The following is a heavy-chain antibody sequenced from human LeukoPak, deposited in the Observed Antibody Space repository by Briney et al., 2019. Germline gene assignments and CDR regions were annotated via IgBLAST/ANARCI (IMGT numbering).Heavy chain of an antibody. J-gene: IGHJ4*02. Sequence: ASVKVFCKASGYTFSGYFIQWVRQAAGQGLEWMGRINANSGVTEYAQNFQGRVAMSRDTSINTASMELSWLTSDDTAVYYCARDLSSTPNWEFDYWGQGTLVTVSS. CDR3: ARDLSSTPNWEFDY. D-gene: IGHD7-27*01. CDR1: GYTFSGYF. CDR2: INANSGVT. V-gene: IGHV1-2*06.